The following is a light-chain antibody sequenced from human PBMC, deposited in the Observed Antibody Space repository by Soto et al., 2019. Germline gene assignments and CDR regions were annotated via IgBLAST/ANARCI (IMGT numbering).Light chain of an antibody. V-gene: IGKV1-5*03. CDR1: QNIGIW. J-gene: IGKJ1*01. CDR2: TAS. CDR3: QQYRDYSST. Sequence: IQMTQSPSTVSASVGDRVTITCRASQNIGIWLAWYQQQPGKAPRLLIYTASTLLSGVPSRFSGSGSGTDFTLTISSLQPDDFVTYYCQQYRDYSSTFGQGTKVEIK.